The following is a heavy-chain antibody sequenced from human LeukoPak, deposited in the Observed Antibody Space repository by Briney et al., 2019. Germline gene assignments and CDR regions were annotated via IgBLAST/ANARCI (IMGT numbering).Heavy chain of an antibody. V-gene: IGHV3-15*01. CDR1: GFTFSNAW. D-gene: IGHD3-9*01. CDR2: IKSKTDRGTT. CDR3: TTLLGPYYDILTGFYKYSFDY. Sequence: PGGSLRLCCATSGFTFSNAWMSWVRQAPGKGLQWVGRIKSKTDRGTTDYAAPVKGRFTISRDDSKNTLCLQMNSLKTEDTAVYYCTTLLGPYYDILTGFYKYSFDYWGQGTLVTVSS. J-gene: IGHJ4*02.